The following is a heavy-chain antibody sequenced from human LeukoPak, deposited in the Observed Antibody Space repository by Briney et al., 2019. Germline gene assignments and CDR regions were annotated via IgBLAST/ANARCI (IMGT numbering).Heavy chain of an antibody. CDR1: GFTFSRYS. CDR2: ISSSGTSI. D-gene: IGHD2-21*02. V-gene: IGHV3-21*01. J-gene: IGHJ3*02. CDR3: ASRNQYCGGDCFWAFDI. Sequence: PGGSLRLSCGASGFTFSRYSMNWVRQAPGKGLEWVSSISSSGTSIYYADSVKGRFTISRDNAKNSLYLQMNSLRAEDTAVYYCASRNQYCGGDCFWAFDIWGQGTMVTVSS.